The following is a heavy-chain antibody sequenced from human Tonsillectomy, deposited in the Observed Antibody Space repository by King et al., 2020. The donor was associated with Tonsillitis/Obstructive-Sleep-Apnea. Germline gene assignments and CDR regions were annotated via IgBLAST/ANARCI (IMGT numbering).Heavy chain of an antibody. V-gene: IGHV4-34*01. Sequence: VQLQQWGAGLLKPSETLSLTCAVYGGSFSGYYWSWILQTPGKGLEWIVEIRHSGSTRYDPSLQSRVTISLDMSKNQFALKLSSVTAADTAVYYCARGAQWGYWGQGTLVTVSS. CDR1: GGSFSGYY. CDR3: ARGAQWGY. J-gene: IGHJ4*02. D-gene: IGHD1-26*01. CDR2: IRHSGST.